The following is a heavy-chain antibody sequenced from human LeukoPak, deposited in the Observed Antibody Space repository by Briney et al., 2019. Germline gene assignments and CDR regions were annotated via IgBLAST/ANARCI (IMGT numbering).Heavy chain of an antibody. D-gene: IGHD1-26*01. J-gene: IGHJ4*02. CDR2: IIPIIGIA. CDR3: ARGEVYSGSYYFDY. CDR1: GGTFSSYT. Sequence: GASVKVSCKASGGTFSSYTISGVRQAPGQGLEWMGRIIPIIGIANYAQKFQGRVTITADKSTSTDYMELSSLRSADTAVYYCARGEVYSGSYYFDYWGQGTLVTVSS. V-gene: IGHV1-69*02.